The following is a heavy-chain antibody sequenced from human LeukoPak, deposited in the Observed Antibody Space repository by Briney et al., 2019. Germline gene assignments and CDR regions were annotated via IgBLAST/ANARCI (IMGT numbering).Heavy chain of an antibody. CDR1: GYTFTGYY. V-gene: IGHV1-2*02. CDR2: INPNSGGT. J-gene: IGHJ1*01. D-gene: IGHD6-13*01. Sequence: ASVKVSCKASGYTFTGYYMHWVRQAPGQGLEWMGWINPNSGGTNYAQKFQGRVTMTRDTSISTAYMELSRLRSDDTAVYYCARAIAAHLKYFQHWGQGTLVTVSS. CDR3: ARAIAAHLKYFQH.